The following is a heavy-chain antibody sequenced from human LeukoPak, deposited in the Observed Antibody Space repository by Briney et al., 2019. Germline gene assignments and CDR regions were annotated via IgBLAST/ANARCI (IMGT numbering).Heavy chain of an antibody. CDR2: INTNTGNP. V-gene: IGHV7-4-1*02. D-gene: IGHD6-6*01. CDR3: ARATDFEYSSSSGFDP. Sequence: PWASVKVSCKASGYTFTSYAMNWVRQAPGQGLEWMGWINTNTGNPTYAQGFTGRFVFSLDTSVSTAYLQISSLKAEDTAVYYCARATDFEYSSSSGFDPWGQGTLVTVSS. J-gene: IGHJ5*02. CDR1: GYTFTSYA.